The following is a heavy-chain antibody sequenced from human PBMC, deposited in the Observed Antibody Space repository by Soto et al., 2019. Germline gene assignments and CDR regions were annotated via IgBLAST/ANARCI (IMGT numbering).Heavy chain of an antibody. V-gene: IGHV1-69*13. Sequence: SVKVSCKASGGTFSTHAIIWVRQAPGHGLEWMGGIIPISGTTYYTQKFQGRATITADEPTSTAFMELSSLKSDDTAVFYCARGYCSGGNCYSGMDVCGQGTMVTVYS. J-gene: IGHJ6*02. CDR1: GGTFSTHA. D-gene: IGHD2-15*01. CDR2: IIPISGTT. CDR3: ARGYCSGGNCYSGMDV.